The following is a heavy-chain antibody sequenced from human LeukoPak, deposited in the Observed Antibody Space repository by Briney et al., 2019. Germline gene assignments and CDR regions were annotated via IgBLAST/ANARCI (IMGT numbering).Heavy chain of an antibody. V-gene: IGHV3-21*06. D-gene: IGHD3-16*01. CDR2: TFGDGPGL. CDR3: TREGGSTDAGF. J-gene: IGHJ4*02. CDR1: GFSFSTSS. Sequence: PGGSLRLSCEASGFSFSTSSMNWVRQAPGKGLEWVSSTFGDGPGLSYADSVKGRFTISRDNGKNSVYLQMNSLRDDDTAVYYCTREGGSTDAGFWGQGTLVTVSS.